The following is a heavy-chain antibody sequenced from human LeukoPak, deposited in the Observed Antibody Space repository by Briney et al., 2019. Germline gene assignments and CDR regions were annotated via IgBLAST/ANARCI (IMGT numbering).Heavy chain of an antibody. CDR2: IDPSDSYT. Sequence: GESLKISCKGSGYSFTSYWITWVRQRPGKGLEWMGRIDPSDSYTNYSPSFQGHVTISVDKSSSTAYVQWGSLRASDTAIYFCARHDDLGVDTYGRAPPDYWGQGTLVTVSS. J-gene: IGHJ4*02. V-gene: IGHV5-10-1*01. D-gene: IGHD5-18*01. CDR3: ARHDDLGVDTYGRAPPDY. CDR1: GYSFTSYW.